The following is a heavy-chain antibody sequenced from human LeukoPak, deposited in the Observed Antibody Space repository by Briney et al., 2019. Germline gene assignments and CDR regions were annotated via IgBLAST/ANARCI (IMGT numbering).Heavy chain of an antibody. CDR1: GYSFTSYW. Sequence: GESLKISCKGSGYSFTSYWIGWVRQMPGKGLEWMGIIYPGDSDTTYSPSFQGQATISADKSLNTAYLQCSRLKASDTAMYYCARHDPTRNLIDYWGQGTLVTVSS. J-gene: IGHJ4*02. CDR2: IYPGDSDT. V-gene: IGHV5-51*01. D-gene: IGHD5-24*01. CDR3: ARHDPTRNLIDY.